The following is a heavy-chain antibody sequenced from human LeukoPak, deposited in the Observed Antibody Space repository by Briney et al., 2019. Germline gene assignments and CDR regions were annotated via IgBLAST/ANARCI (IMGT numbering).Heavy chain of an antibody. D-gene: IGHD6-13*01. V-gene: IGHV4-30-4*01. CDR3: VREVKGYGSSWYQNWFDP. CDR1: GGSISSGDYY. J-gene: IGHJ5*02. Sequence: TLSLTCTVSGGSISSGDYYWSWIRQPPGKGLEWIGYIYYSGSTYYNPSLKSRVTTSIDTSKNQFSLKMSSVTAADTAVYYCVREVKGYGSSWYQNWFDPWGQGTLVTVSS. CDR2: IYYSGST.